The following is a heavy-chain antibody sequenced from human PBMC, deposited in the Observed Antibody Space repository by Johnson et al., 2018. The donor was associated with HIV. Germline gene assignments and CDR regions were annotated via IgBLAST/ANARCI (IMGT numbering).Heavy chain of an antibody. CDR2: IGTAGNT. CDR3: ASKYGSLSQGAFDI. V-gene: IGHV3-66*02. D-gene: IGHD6-6*01. CDR1: GFTFSSNS. Sequence: VQLVESGGGLVQPGGSLRLSCAASGFTFSSNSMSWVRQAPGKGLEWVSVIGTAGNTYYPGSVKGRFTISRDNAKHSLYLPLNSLGAEDTAVYYCASKYGSLSQGAFDIWGQGTMVTVSS. J-gene: IGHJ3*02.